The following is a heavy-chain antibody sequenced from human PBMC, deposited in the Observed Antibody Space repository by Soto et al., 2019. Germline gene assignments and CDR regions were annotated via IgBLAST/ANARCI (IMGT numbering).Heavy chain of an antibody. CDR2: ISYDGNNK. Sequence: QLVESGGGVVPPGASLRLSCAASGFTFSTFGMHWVRQTPGKGLEWVAVISYDGNNKVYADSVKGRFTISRDNFKNTVDLVMNNLKVDDTAVYYCAKDQAYGDYDYYCYGLDVWGQGATVSVSS. CDR1: GFTFSTFG. CDR3: AKDQAYGDYDYYCYGLDV. J-gene: IGHJ6*02. D-gene: IGHD4-17*01. V-gene: IGHV3-30*18.